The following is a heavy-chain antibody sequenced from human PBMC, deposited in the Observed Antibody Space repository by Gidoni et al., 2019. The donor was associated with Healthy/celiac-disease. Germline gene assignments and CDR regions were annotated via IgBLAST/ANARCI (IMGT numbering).Heavy chain of an antibody. J-gene: IGHJ3*02. CDR1: DGYFSGYY. CDR3: ARGGDGYTDFDI. Sequence: QVQLQQWGAGLLKPSETMSLTCAVYDGYFSGYYWSWIRQPPGKWLEWIGEINHSGSTNYIPSLKSRVTISVDTSKIQFSLKLSSVTAADTAVYYCARGGDGYTDFDIWGQGTMVTVSS. CDR2: INHSGST. D-gene: IGHD5-12*01. V-gene: IGHV4-34*01.